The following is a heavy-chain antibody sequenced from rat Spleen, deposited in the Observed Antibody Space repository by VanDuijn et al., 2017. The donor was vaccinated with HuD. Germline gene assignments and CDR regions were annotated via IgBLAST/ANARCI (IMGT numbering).Heavy chain of an antibody. V-gene: IGHV5-19*01. D-gene: IGHD1-3*01. Sequence: EVQLVESGGGLVQPGRSLKLSCAASGFTFSNYGMHWIRQAPTKGLEWVASITTGGGSTYYRDSVKGRFTISRDNAKSSLYLQMDSLRSEDTATYYWTTEGDYGSDDWFAYGGQGTLVTVSS. J-gene: IGHJ3*01. CDR2: ITTGGGST. CDR3: TTEGDYGSDDWFAY. CDR1: GFTFSNYG.